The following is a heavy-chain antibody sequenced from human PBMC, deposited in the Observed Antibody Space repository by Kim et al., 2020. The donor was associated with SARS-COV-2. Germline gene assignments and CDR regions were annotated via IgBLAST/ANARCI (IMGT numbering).Heavy chain of an antibody. CDR3: ARGRVPSIDGSYFDY. J-gene: IGHJ4*02. V-gene: IGHV4-31*03. Sequence: SETLSLTCTVSGGSISSGGYYWSWIRQHPGKGLEWIGYIYYSGSTYYNPSLKSRVTISVDTSKNQFSLKLSSVTAADTAVYYCARGRVPSIDGSYFDYWGQGTLVTVSS. CDR1: GGSISSGGYY. CDR2: IYYSGST.